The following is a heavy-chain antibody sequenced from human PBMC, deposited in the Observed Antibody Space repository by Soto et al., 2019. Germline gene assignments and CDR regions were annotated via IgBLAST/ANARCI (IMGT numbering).Heavy chain of an antibody. CDR1: GYTFTNYG. CDR3: ARSGYMVVVEAVLDY. V-gene: IGHV1-18*04. CDR2: ISGYNGNT. D-gene: IGHD2-2*01. Sequence: ASVKVSCEASGYTFTNYGITWVRQAPGQGLEWMGWISGYNGNTNYGQKVQGRVSMTTDTSTSTAYMELRSLRSDDTAVYYCARSGYMVVVEAVLDYWGQGTQVNVSS. J-gene: IGHJ4*02.